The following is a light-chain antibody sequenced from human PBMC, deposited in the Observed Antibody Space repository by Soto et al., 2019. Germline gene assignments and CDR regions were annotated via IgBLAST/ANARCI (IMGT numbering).Light chain of an antibody. CDR3: QQYDDWPPLT. CDR1: ESVSSN. CDR2: GAS. Sequence: EIVLTQSPATLSLSPGDRATLSCRASESVSSNLAWYQQKPGQAPRLLMYGASTRATGIPARFSGSGSGTEFTLTISSLQSEDFAVYYCQQYDDWPPLTFGQGTKVDIK. J-gene: IGKJ1*01. V-gene: IGKV3-15*01.